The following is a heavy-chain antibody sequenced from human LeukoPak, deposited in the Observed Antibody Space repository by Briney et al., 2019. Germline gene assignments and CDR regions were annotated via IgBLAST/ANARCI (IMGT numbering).Heavy chain of an antibody. CDR1: GGSISSSGYY. CDR2: IYQSGST. CDR3: ARTYYYDSSGSYGYNWFDP. Sequence: SETLSLTCTVSGGSISSSGYYWGWIRQPPGKGLEWIGSIYQSGSTYYNPSLKSRVTISVDPSKNQFSLKLSSVTAAVTAVYFCARTYYYDSSGSYGYNWFDPWGRGALVTVSS. J-gene: IGHJ5*02. V-gene: IGHV4-39*01. D-gene: IGHD3-22*01.